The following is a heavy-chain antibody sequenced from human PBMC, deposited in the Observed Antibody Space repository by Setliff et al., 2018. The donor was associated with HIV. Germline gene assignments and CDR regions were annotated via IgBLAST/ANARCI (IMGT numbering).Heavy chain of an antibody. J-gene: IGHJ4*02. V-gene: IGHV4-61*02. D-gene: IGHD6-13*01. CDR3: ASPASDSSTVNGADY. CDR1: DGSISTGSYY. CDR2: IYTSGST. Sequence: SETLSLTCTVADGSISTGSYYWSWVRQPAGRGLEWIGRIYTSGSTNYNPSLKSRLTISVDKSKNQFSLKLGSVTAADTAVYYCASPASDSSTVNGADYWGQGTLVTVSS.